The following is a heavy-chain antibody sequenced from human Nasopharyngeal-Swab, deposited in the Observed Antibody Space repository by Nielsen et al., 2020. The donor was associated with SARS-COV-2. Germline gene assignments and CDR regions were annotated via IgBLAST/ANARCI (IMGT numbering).Heavy chain of an antibody. CDR2: IGDKDHNYAT. CDR1: GCICSASA. V-gene: IGHV3-73*01. J-gene: IGHJ4*02. Sequence: GGSLRLTGAASGCICSASAIHRVRQASGKGLEWVGRIGDKDHNYATTYGASVQGRFTISRDDSKNTAFLQMDSLKTEDTALYYCTTDFYFDYWGQGTLVTVSS. CDR3: TTDFYFDY.